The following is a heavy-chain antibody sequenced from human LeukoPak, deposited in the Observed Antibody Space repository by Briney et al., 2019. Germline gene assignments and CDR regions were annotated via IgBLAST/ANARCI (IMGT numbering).Heavy chain of an antibody. J-gene: IGHJ4*02. CDR2: FYYSENT. CDR1: SGSISSGDYY. V-gene: IGHV4-30-4*01. D-gene: IGHD2/OR15-2a*01. Sequence: SETLSLTCTVSSGSISSGDYYWSWIRQPPGKGLEWIGYFYYSENTYYNPSPKSRVTMSVGTSKNQFSLKLSSVTAADTAVYYCARALLSYFDYWGQGTLVTVSS. CDR3: ARALLSYFDY.